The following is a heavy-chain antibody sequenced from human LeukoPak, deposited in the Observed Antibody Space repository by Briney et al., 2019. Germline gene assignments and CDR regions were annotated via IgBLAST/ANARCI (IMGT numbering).Heavy chain of an antibody. CDR1: GFTFDDYA. CDR2: ISGDGGGT. Sequence: GGSLRLSCAASGFTFDDYAMHWVRQAPGKGLEWVSLISGDGGGTYYADSVRGRFTISRDNSKNSLYLQMNSLKTEDTALYYCAKDGSSSWSRSNSWVGYWGQGTLVTVSS. J-gene: IGHJ4*02. V-gene: IGHV3-43*02. D-gene: IGHD6-13*01. CDR3: AKDGSSSWSRSNSWVGY.